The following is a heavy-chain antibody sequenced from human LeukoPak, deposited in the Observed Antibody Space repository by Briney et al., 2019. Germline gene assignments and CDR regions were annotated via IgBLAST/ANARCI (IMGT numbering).Heavy chain of an antibody. CDR2: INPNSGGT. CDR3: ARTYVYGDYMGH. J-gene: IGHJ4*02. V-gene: IGHV1-2*06. Sequence: ASVKVSCKASGYTFTDYYIRWVRQAPGQGLEWMGRINPNSGGTNYAQNFQGKVTMTRDTSISTAYMELSRLRSDDAAVYYCARTYVYGDYMGHWGQGTLVTVSS. D-gene: IGHD4-17*01. CDR1: GYTFTDYY.